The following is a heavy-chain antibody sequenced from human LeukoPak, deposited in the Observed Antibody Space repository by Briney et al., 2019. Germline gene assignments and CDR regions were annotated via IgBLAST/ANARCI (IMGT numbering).Heavy chain of an antibody. D-gene: IGHD3-3*01. Sequence: SEXLSLTCTVSGGSISSYYWSWIRQPAGKGLEWIGRIYTSGSTNYNPSLKSRVTMSVDTSKNQFSLKLSSVTAADTAVYYCARDGITIFGVAPFDYWGQGTLVTVSS. J-gene: IGHJ4*02. V-gene: IGHV4-4*07. CDR1: GGSISSYY. CDR2: IYTSGST. CDR3: ARDGITIFGVAPFDY.